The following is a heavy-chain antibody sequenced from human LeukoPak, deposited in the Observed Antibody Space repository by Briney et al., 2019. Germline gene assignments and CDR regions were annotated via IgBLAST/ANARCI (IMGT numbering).Heavy chain of an antibody. CDR3: AKVEGGYCSSTSCPGAFDI. CDR2: IYSGGST. D-gene: IGHD2-2*01. Sequence: GGSLRLSCAAPGFTVSSNYMSWVRQAPGKGLEWVSVIYSGGSTYYADSVKGRFTISRDNSKNTLYLQMNSLRAEDTAVYYCAKVEGGYCSSTSCPGAFDIWGQGTMVTVSS. V-gene: IGHV3-53*01. J-gene: IGHJ3*02. CDR1: GFTVSSNY.